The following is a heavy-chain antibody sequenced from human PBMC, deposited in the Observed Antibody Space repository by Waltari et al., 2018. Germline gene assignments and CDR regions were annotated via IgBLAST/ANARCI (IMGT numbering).Heavy chain of an antibody. Sequence: QLQLQESGPGLVNPSETLSLTRTVSGDSINRDNYYWAWIRRPPGKGLEWIGSIYYRGTTYYSPSLNSRVTISIDTSRKQFSLKLTSVTAADTATYYCASYDIWNGYYLDWWGQGTLVTVSS. J-gene: IGHJ4*02. V-gene: IGHV4-39*01. D-gene: IGHD3-3*01. CDR2: IYYRGTT. CDR3: ASYDIWNGYYLDW. CDR1: GDSINRDNYY.